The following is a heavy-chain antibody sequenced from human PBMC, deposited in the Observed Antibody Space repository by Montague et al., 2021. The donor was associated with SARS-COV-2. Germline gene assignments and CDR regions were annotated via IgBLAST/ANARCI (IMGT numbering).Heavy chain of an antibody. Sequence: SLRLSCAASGFTFSSYSMNWVRQAPGKGLEWVSSISSSSSYIYYADSVKGRFTISRDNAKNSLYLQMNSLRAEDTAVYYCARDYMVRGVLEAFDIWGQGTMVTVSS. V-gene: IGHV3-21*01. D-gene: IGHD3-10*01. CDR3: ARDYMVRGVLEAFDI. CDR2: ISSSSSYI. CDR1: GFTFSSYS. J-gene: IGHJ3*02.